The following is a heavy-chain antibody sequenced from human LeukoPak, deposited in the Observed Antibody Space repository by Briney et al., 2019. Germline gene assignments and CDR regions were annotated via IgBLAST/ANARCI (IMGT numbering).Heavy chain of an antibody. V-gene: IGHV4-34*01. CDR3: AGGPLYGGTGY. Sequence: SETLSLTCAVYGGSFSGYYWSWIRQPPGKGLEWIGEINHSGSTDYNPSLKSRVTISVDTSKSQFSLKLSSVTAADTAVYYCAGGPLYGGTGYWGQGTLVTVSS. CDR1: GGSFSGYY. CDR2: INHSGST. D-gene: IGHD4-23*01. J-gene: IGHJ4*02.